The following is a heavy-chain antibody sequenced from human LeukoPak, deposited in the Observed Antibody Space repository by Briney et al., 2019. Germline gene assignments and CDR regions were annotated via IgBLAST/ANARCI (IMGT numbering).Heavy chain of an antibody. Sequence: PGGSLRLSCVASGFPFHDHDMYWVRQAPGKGLEWVALISHGGGKEHYAESVKSRFTISRDNSWNTVYLQMSSLRSDDTAMYYCAKTLDGFWPQFDFWGQGTLLTVSS. J-gene: IGHJ4*02. D-gene: IGHD5-24*01. CDR2: ISHGGGKE. CDR3: AKTLDGFWPQFDF. V-gene: IGHV3-30*18. CDR1: GFPFHDHD.